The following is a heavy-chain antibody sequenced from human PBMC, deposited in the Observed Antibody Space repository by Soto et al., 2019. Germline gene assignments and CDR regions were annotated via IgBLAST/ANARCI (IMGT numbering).Heavy chain of an antibody. CDR3: ARTTAVPNTLRSRYFFDY. Sequence: SETLSLTCSVSGGSVSNETYYWSWIRQPPGKRLEWIGYVYYSGTTNYNPPLKSRVTISVDLSKNQFPLRLSSVTTADTALYYCARTTAVPNTLRSRYFFDYWGQGTLVTVSS. D-gene: IGHD4-17*01. V-gene: IGHV4-61*01. J-gene: IGHJ4*02. CDR2: VYYSGTT. CDR1: GGSVSNETYY.